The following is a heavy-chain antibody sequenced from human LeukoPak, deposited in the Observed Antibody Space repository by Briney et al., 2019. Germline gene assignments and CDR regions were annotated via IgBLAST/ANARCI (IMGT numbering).Heavy chain of an antibody. D-gene: IGHD3-3*01. J-gene: IGHJ4*02. CDR3: ARGRLDFWSGLVAIHFDY. CDR1: GGSISSYY. CDR2: IYTSGST. Sequence: KPSETLSLTCTVSGGSISSYYWSWIRQPAGKGLEWIGRIYTSGSTNYNPSLKSRVTISVDTSKNQFSLKLSSVTAADTAVYYCARGRLDFWSGLVAIHFDYWGQGTLVTVSS. V-gene: IGHV4-4*07.